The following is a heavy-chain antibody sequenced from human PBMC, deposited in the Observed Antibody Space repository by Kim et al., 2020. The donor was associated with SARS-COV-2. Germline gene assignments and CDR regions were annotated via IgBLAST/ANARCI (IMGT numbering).Heavy chain of an antibody. Sequence: GGSLRLSCAASGFTFSSYSMNWVRQAPGKGLEWVSSISSSSSYIYYADSVKGRFTISRDNAKNSLYLQMNSLRAEDTAVYYCARDVPSTGAIFGVVIIPQESWDYYYYGMDVWGQGTTVTVSS. J-gene: IGHJ6*02. D-gene: IGHD3-3*01. CDR3: ARDVPSTGAIFGVVIIPQESWDYYYYGMDV. V-gene: IGHV3-21*01. CDR2: ISSSSSYI. CDR1: GFTFSSYS.